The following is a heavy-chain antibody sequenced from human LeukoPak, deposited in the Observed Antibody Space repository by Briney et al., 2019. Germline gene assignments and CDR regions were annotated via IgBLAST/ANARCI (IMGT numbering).Heavy chain of an antibody. CDR1: GGSISSYY. V-gene: IGHV4-59*08. CDR3: ARQYYGSGRPYYFDY. Sequence: PSETLSLTCTVSGGSISSYYWSWIRQPPGKGLEWIGYIYYSGSTNYNPSLKSRVTISVDTSKNQFSLKLSSVTAADTAVYYCARQYYGSGRPYYFDYWGQGTLVTVSS. CDR2: IYYSGST. J-gene: IGHJ4*02. D-gene: IGHD3-10*01.